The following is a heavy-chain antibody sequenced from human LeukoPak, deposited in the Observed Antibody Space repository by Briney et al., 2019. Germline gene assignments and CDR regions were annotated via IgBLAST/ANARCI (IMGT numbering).Heavy chain of an antibody. CDR1: GFTFSSYG. J-gene: IGHJ3*02. Sequence: GGSLRLSCAGSGFTFSSYGMHWVRQAPGKGLEWVAVISYDGSNKYYADSVKGRFTISRDNSKNTLYLQMNSLRAEDTAVYYCAKDRGRGDAFDIWGQGTMVTVSS. CDR2: ISYDGSNK. CDR3: AKDRGRGDAFDI. D-gene: IGHD3-10*01. V-gene: IGHV3-30*18.